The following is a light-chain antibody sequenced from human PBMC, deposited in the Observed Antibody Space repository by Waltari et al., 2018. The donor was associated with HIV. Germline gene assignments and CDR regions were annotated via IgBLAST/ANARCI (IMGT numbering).Light chain of an antibody. CDR3: ASLSNSITLVV. Sequence: QSALSQPASVSGSPGQSVTISCNGTNSAIGASAYVSWYQKFPDRVPRLLIYDVKKRPSGVSSRFSGSKAANTASLTISGLQPEDEADFYCASLSNSITLVVFGGGTHLTVL. V-gene: IGLV2-14*01. CDR1: NSAIGASAY. J-gene: IGLJ2*01. CDR2: DVK.